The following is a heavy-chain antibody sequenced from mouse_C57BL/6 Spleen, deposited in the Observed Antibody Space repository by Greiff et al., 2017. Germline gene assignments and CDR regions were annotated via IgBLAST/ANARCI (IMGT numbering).Heavy chain of an antibody. Sequence: LKESGAELVRPGASVKLSCKASGYTFTDYYINWVKQRPGQGLEWIARIYPGSGNTYYNEKFKGKATLTAEKSSSTAYMQLSSLTSEDSAVYCCARSHGSSYGYFDVWGTGTTVTVSS. J-gene: IGHJ1*03. CDR2: IYPGSGNT. CDR3: ARSHGSSYGYFDV. V-gene: IGHV1-76*01. CDR1: GYTFTDYY. D-gene: IGHD1-1*01.